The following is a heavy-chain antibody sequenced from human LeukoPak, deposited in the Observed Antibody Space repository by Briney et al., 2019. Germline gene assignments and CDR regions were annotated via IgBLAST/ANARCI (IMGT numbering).Heavy chain of an antibody. CDR1: GFSVSSNY. J-gene: IGHJ6*03. CDR2: IYSGGST. Sequence: SGGSLRLSCAASGFSVSSNYMSWVRQAPGKGLEWVSVIYSGGSTYYADSVKGRFTTSRDNSKNTLYLQMNSLRAEDTAVYYCARAMYYYYMDVWGKGTTVTVSS. CDR3: ARAMYYYYMDV. V-gene: IGHV3-53*01.